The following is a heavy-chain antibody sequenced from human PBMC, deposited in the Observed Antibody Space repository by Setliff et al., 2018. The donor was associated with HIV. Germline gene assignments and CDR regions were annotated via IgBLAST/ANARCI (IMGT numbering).Heavy chain of an antibody. D-gene: IGHD2-21*01. V-gene: IGHV4-34*01. CDR2: VNHKGVA. CDR3: TRAQIAAPRPFDY. Sequence: PSETLSLTCAVYGGAFSGYYWTWIRQSPGGGLEWIGGVNHKGVANYSPSLMRRATISADTSKNQFSLRLSSVTAADTALYFCTRAQIAAPRPFDYWGQGTLVTVS. J-gene: IGHJ4*02. CDR1: GGAFSGYY.